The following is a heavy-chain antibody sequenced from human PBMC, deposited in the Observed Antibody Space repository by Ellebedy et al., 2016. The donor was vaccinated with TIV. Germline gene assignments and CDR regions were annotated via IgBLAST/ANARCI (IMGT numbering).Heavy chain of an antibody. CDR2: MNPNSGNT. J-gene: IGHJ6*02. Sequence: ASVKVSXKASGYTFTSYDINWVRQATGQGLEWMGWMNPNSGNTGYAQKFQGRVTMTRNTSISTAYMELSSLRSEDTAVYYCARGPYYDSSGYLVSAYYYYGMDVWGQGTTVTVSS. V-gene: IGHV1-8*01. D-gene: IGHD3-22*01. CDR3: ARGPYYDSSGYLVSAYYYYGMDV. CDR1: GYTFTSYD.